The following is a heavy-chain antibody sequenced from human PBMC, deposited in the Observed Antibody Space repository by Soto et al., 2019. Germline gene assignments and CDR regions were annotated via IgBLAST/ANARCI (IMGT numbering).Heavy chain of an antibody. CDR3: AGGEDIVATILL. Sequence: GGSLRLSCAASGFTFSSYAMSWVRQAPGKGLEWVSAISGSGGSTYYADSVKGRYTISRDNSKNTLYLQMNSLRAEDTAVYYGAGGEDIVATILLWGQGTLVTVSS. D-gene: IGHD5-12*01. CDR2: ISGSGGST. J-gene: IGHJ4*02. V-gene: IGHV3-23*01. CDR1: GFTFSSYA.